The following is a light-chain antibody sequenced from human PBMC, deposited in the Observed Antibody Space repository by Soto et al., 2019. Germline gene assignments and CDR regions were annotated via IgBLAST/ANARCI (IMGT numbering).Light chain of an antibody. J-gene: IGKJ2*02. CDR3: QQYSSYCT. Sequence: VKLSVSAVSANKGDRVTITCRASQSISSWLAWYQQKPGKAPKPLIYKASSLESGVPSRFSGSGSGTEFTLTFSSLQPDDFATYSCQQYSSYCTFGQG. V-gene: IGKV1-5*03. CDR1: QSISSW. CDR2: KAS.